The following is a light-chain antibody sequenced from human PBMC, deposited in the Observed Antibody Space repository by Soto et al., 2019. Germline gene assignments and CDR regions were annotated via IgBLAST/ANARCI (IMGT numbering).Light chain of an antibody. CDR3: QQYHGGWT. V-gene: IGKV1-5*03. J-gene: IGKJ1*01. CDR1: QSISIF. CDR2: KAS. Sequence: DIQMTQSPSTLSASVGDRVTITCRASQSISIFLAWYQQKPGEAPSLLIYKASTLQSGVPSRFSGSGSGTEFTLTSSSRQPDDFATYYCQQYHGGWTFGQGTKVETK.